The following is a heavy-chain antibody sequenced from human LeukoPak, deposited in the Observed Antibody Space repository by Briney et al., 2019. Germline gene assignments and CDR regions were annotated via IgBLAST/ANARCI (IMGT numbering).Heavy chain of an antibody. CDR1: GGSFSGYY. CDR3: ARGLSSRHDYYFDY. D-gene: IGHD6-13*01. CDR2: INHSGST. J-gene: IGHJ4*02. V-gene: IGHV4-34*01. Sequence: SETLSLTCAVYGGSFSGYYWSWIRQPPGKGLEWIGEINHSGSTNYNPSLKSRVTISVDTSKNQFSLKLSSVTAADTAVYYCARGLSSRHDYYFDYWGQGTLVTVSS.